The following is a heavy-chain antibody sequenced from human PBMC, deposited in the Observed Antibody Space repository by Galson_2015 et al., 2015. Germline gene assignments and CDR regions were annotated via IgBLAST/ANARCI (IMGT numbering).Heavy chain of an antibody. CDR3: ARDLEYNWNFPSNYYYYYGMDV. Sequence: SLRLSCAASGFTFSSYSMNWVRQAPGKGLEWVSYISSSSSTIYYADSVKGRFTISRDNAKNSLYLQMNSLRDEDTAVYYCARDLEYNWNFPSNYYYYYGMDVWGQGTTVTVSS. CDR2: ISSSSSTI. CDR1: GFTFSSYS. D-gene: IGHD1-1*01. J-gene: IGHJ6*02. V-gene: IGHV3-48*02.